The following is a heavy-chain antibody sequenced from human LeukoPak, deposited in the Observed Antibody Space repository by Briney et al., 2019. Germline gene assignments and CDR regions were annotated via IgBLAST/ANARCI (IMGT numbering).Heavy chain of an antibody. CDR3: ARGDLWFGELLDY. Sequence: GGSLRLSCAASGFTFSDYYMSWIRQAPGKGLEWVSYISSSSSYTNYADSVKGRFTISRDNAKNSLYLQMNSLRAEDTAGYYCARGDLWFGELLDYWGQGTLVTVSS. CDR1: GFTFSDYY. CDR2: ISSSSSYT. V-gene: IGHV3-11*06. J-gene: IGHJ4*02. D-gene: IGHD3-10*01.